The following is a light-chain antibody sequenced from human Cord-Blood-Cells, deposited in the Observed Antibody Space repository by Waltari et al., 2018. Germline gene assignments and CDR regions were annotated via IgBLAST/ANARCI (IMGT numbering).Light chain of an antibody. J-gene: IGKJ1*01. CDR2: DAS. CDR3: QQYNSYST. Sequence: DIQMTQYPSTLSASVGDRGTITCRASQSISSWLAWYQQKPGKAPKLLIYDASSLESGVPSRFSGSGSGTEFTLTISSLQPDDFATYYCQQYNSYSTFGQGTKVEIK. CDR1: QSISSW. V-gene: IGKV1-5*01.